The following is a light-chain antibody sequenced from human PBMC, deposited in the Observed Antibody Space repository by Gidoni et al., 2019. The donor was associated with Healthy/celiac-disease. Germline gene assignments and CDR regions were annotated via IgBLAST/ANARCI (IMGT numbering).Light chain of an antibody. J-gene: IGKJ1*01. CDR1: QSISSY. CDR2: AAS. Sequence: DIQITQSPSSLSASVGDRVTITCRASQSISSYLNWYQQKPGKAPKLLIYAASSLQSGVPSRFSGSGSGTDFTLTISSLQPEDFATYYGQQSYSTPWTFGQGTKVEIK. V-gene: IGKV1-39*01. CDR3: QQSYSTPWT.